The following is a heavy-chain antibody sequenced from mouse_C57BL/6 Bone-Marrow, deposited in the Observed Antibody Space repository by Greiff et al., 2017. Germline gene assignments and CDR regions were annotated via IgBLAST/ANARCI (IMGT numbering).Heavy chain of an antibody. Sequence: EVQVVESGGGLVKPGGSLKLSCAASGFTFSDYGMHWVRQAPEKGLEWVAYISSGSSTIYYADTVKGRFTISRDNAKNTLFLQMTSLRSEDTAMYYCAKKGNYYGSSYPYAMDYWGQGTSVTVSS. J-gene: IGHJ4*01. CDR2: ISSGSSTI. D-gene: IGHD1-1*01. CDR3: AKKGNYYGSSYPYAMDY. CDR1: GFTFSDYG. V-gene: IGHV5-17*01.